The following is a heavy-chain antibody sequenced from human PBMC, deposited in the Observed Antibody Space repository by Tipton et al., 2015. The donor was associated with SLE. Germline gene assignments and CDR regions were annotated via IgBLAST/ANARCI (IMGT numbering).Heavy chain of an antibody. V-gene: IGHV4-39*07. CDR1: GDFISDSSFH. CDR2: ISSSGRD. D-gene: IGHD3-9*01. J-gene: IGHJ4*02. Sequence: TLSLTCSVSGDFISDSSFHWGWIRQPPGKGLEWIGSISSSGRDYYNPSLRSRVTISVDTSKNQFSLKVTSVTAADTAVYYCARGPVPSSYYDILTGRAFGFDYWGQGTLVTVSS. CDR3: ARGPVPSSYYDILTGRAFGFDY.